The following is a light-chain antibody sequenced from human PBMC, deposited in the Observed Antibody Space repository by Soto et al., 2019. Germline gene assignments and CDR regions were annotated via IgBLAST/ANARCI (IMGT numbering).Light chain of an antibody. CDR3: SSYAGSSTVVV. V-gene: IGLV2-14*01. CDR2: EVT. J-gene: IGLJ2*01. CDR1: SSDVGGYNS. Sequence: QSALTQPASVSGSPGQSITISCTGTSSDVGGYNSVSWYQQHPGKAPKLMIYEVTNRPSGVSNRFSGSKSGNTASLTISGLLTEEEADYYCSSYAGSSTVVVFGGGTKVTVL.